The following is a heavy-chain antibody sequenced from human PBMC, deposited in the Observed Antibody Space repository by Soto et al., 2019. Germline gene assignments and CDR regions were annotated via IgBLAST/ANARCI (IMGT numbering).Heavy chain of an antibody. J-gene: IGHJ3*02. D-gene: IGHD5-18*01. CDR3: ARAGHSPVGAFDI. CDR2: IYYSGST. Sequence: SETLSLTCTVSGGSISSYYWSWIRQPPGKGLEWIGYIYYSGSTNYNPSLKSRVTISVDTYKNQFSLKLSSVTAADTAVYYCARAGHSPVGAFDIWGQGKMVTVSS. CDR1: GGSISSYY. V-gene: IGHV4-59*01.